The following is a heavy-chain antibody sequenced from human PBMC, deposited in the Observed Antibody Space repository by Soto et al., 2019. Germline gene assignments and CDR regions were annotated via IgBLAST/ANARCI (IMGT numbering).Heavy chain of an antibody. J-gene: IGHJ4*02. V-gene: IGHV4-59*01. D-gene: IGHD2-8*01. CDR3: ARDSPYCTNGVCSRNFDY. CDR1: GGSISSYY. Sequence: SETLSLTCTVSGGSISSYYCSWIRQPPGKGLEWIGYIYYSGSTNYNPSLKSRVTISVDTSKNQFSLKLSSVTAADTAVYYCARDSPYCTNGVCSRNFDYWGQGTLVTVSS. CDR2: IYYSGST.